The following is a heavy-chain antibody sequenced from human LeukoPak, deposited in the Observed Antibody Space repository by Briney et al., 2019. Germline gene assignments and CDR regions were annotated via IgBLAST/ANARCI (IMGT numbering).Heavy chain of an antibody. D-gene: IGHD3-16*01. CDR1: GGSFSGYY. CDR2: IIHSGRT. Sequence: SETLSLTCAVYGGSFSGYYWSWIRQPPGKGLEWIGEIIHSGRTNYSPSLKSRVTLSVDPSMNHFSLRLSSVTAADTAVYYCARGTVLTGYASFDYWGQGALVTVSS. V-gene: IGHV4-34*01. J-gene: IGHJ4*02. CDR3: ARGTVLTGYASFDY.